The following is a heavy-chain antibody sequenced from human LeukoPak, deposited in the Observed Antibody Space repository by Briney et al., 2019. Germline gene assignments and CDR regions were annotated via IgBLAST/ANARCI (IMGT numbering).Heavy chain of an antibody. Sequence: GGSLRLSCAASGFTFSHYWMHWVRQAPGKGLVWVSRINSEGSITSYADSVKGRFTISRDNAKNTLYLQMNSLRVEDTAIYYCARVFCSSAGCYSFDYWGQGTLLTVSS. CDR2: INSEGSIT. V-gene: IGHV3-74*01. CDR1: GFTFSHYW. J-gene: IGHJ4*02. D-gene: IGHD2-2*01. CDR3: ARVFCSSAGCYSFDY.